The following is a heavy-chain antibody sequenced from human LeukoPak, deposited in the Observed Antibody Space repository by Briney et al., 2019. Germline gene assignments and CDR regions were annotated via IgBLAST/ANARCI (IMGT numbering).Heavy chain of an antibody. D-gene: IGHD3-3*01. Sequence: SETLSLTCTVSGASITTYYWSWIRQPAGKGLEWIGRIYTSGSTNYNPSLKSRVTMSVDTSKNQFSLKLSSVTAADTAVYYCARGVEYRAYYDFWSGPRLGAFDIWGQGTMVTVSS. CDR1: GASITTYY. V-gene: IGHV4-4*07. J-gene: IGHJ3*02. CDR2: IYTSGST. CDR3: ARGVEYRAYYDFWSGPRLGAFDI.